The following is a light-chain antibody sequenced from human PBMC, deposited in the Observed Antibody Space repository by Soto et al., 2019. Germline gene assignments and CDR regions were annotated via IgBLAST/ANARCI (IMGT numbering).Light chain of an antibody. V-gene: IGKV3-15*01. CDR2: GAS. CDR1: QSVSNN. J-gene: IGKJ1*01. CDR3: QQYNNWWT. Sequence: EIVMTQSPATLSVSPGERATLSCRASQSVSNNFYWYQKKPGQAPRLLIYGASTRATGIPARFSGSGSGTDFTLTISSLRSEDFAVYYCQQYNNWWTFGQGTRVEIK.